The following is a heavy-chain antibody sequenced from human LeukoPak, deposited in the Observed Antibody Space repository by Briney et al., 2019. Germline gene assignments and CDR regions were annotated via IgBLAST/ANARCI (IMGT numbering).Heavy chain of an antibody. CDR1: GYTFTSYG. CDR3: ARDSDYYDSSGYPDY. Sequence: ASVKVSCKASGYTFTSYGISWVRQAPGQGLEWMGWISAYNGNINYAQKLQGRVTMTTDTSTSTAYMELRSLRSDGTAVYYCARDSDYYDSSGYPDYWGQGTLVTVSS. V-gene: IGHV1-18*01. CDR2: ISAYNGNI. D-gene: IGHD3-22*01. J-gene: IGHJ4*02.